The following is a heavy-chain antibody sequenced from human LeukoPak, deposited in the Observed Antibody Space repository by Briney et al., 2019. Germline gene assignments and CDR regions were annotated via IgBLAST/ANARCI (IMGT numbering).Heavy chain of an antibody. V-gene: IGHV4-39*07. CDR3: ARPRAANGVVDY. CDR1: GGSISRGTYY. D-gene: IGHD2-15*01. CDR2: ISYSGNT. J-gene: IGHJ4*02. Sequence: SETLSLTCAVSGGSISRGTYYWGWIRQPPGKGLQWIGSISYSGNTYSNPSLAGRVTISVDRSKNQFSLKLSSVTAADTAVYYCARPRAANGVVDYWGQGTLVTVSS.